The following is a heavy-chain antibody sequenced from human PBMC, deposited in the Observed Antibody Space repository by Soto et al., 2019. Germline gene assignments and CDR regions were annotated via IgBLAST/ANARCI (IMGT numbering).Heavy chain of an antibody. D-gene: IGHD3-3*01. CDR3: ASEGLYTDGFFKI. CDR2: INSDGSRT. CDR1: GFTFSRYW. J-gene: IGHJ3*01. Sequence: LRLSCAASGFTFSRYWMHWVRQAPGKGLVWVSRINSDGSRTSYADSVKGRLTISRDNAKNAIYLQMDSLRAEDPAVYYCASEGLYTDGFFKIRGQVKMVTVSS. V-gene: IGHV3-74*01.